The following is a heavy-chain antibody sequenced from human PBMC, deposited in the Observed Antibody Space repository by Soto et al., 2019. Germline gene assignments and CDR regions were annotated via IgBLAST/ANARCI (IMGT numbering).Heavy chain of an antibody. CDR3: ARDHYDYIWGSYRPVGP. CDR1: GFTFSSYG. Sequence: QVQLVESGGGVVQPGRSLRLSCAASGFTFSSYGMHWVRQAPGKGLEWVAVIWYDGSNKYYADSVKGRFTISRDNSKITLYLQMNSLRAEDTAVYYCARDHYDYIWGSYRPVGPWGQGTLVTVSS. V-gene: IGHV3-33*01. J-gene: IGHJ5*02. CDR2: IWYDGSNK. D-gene: IGHD3-16*02.